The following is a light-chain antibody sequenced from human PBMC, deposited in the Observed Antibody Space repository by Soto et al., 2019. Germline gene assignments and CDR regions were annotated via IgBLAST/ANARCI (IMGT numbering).Light chain of an antibody. Sequence: EIVMTQSPATLSVSPGERATLSCRASQSVGSNLAWYQQKPGQAPRLLMYGASTRATGIPARFSGTGSGAEFTLTISRLQSEDFGVYYCKQYHNRPPWTFGQGTKVAIK. V-gene: IGKV3-15*01. CDR2: GAS. CDR3: KQYHNRPPWT. J-gene: IGKJ1*01. CDR1: QSVGSN.